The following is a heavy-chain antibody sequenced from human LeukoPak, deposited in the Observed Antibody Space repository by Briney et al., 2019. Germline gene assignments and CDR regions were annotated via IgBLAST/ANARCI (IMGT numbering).Heavy chain of an antibody. V-gene: IGHV3-23*01. CDR3: AKLNGGWPGGSCGY. J-gene: IGHJ4*02. CDR1: GFTFGSYA. CDR2: ISGSGGST. D-gene: IGHD1-26*01. Sequence: PGGSLRLSCAASGFTFGSYAMSWVRQAPGKGLEWVSAISGSGGSTYYADSVKGRFTISRDNSKNTLYLQMNSLRAEDTAVYYCAKLNGGWPGGSCGYWGQGTLVTVSS.